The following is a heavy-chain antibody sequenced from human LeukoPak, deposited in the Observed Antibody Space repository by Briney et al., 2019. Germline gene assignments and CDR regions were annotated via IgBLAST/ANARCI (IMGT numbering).Heavy chain of an antibody. V-gene: IGHV4-59*08. D-gene: IGHD3-16*02. Sequence: SETLSLTCTVSGGSISSYYWSWIRQPPGKGLECVGYIYYSGSTNYNPSLKSRVTISVDTSKNQFSLKLSSVTAADTAVYYCARHGFMITFGGVIAENYFDYWGQGTLVTVSS. J-gene: IGHJ4*02. CDR1: GGSISSYY. CDR2: IYYSGST. CDR3: ARHGFMITFGGVIAENYFDY.